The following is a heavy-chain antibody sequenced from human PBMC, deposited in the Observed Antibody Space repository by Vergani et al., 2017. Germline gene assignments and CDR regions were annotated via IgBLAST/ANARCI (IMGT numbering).Heavy chain of an antibody. D-gene: IGHD1-1*01. Sequence: QVQLQESGPGLVKPSETLSLTCSVSGYSISRGYYWGWIRQPPGKGLEWIATVFHSGSAYYNPSLRRRVTISVETSKNQFSLRLTTLTAADTAVYYCARAGNWNGGSDWFDPWGQGTLVTVSS. J-gene: IGHJ5*02. V-gene: IGHV4-38-2*02. CDR1: GYSISRGYY. CDR3: ARAGNWNGGSDWFDP. CDR2: VFHSGSA.